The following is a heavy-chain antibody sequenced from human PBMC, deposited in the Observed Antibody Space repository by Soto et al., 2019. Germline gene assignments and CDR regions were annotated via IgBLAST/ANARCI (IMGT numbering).Heavy chain of an antibody. CDR2: IYYSAST. Sequence: SETLSLTCTVSGGSISSGIYYWSWIRRPPGKGLEWIGYIYYSASTYYNPSLKSRVTMSVDTSKNQFSLRLSSVTAADAAVYYCARDSMTTVTTGYYYDMDVWGKATTVTVSS. D-gene: IGHD4-4*01. CDR3: ARDSMTTVTTGYYYDMDV. CDR1: GGSISSGIYY. V-gene: IGHV4-30-4*01. J-gene: IGHJ6*04.